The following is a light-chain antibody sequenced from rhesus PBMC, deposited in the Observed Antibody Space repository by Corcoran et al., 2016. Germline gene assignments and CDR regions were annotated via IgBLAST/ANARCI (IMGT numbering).Light chain of an antibody. J-gene: IGLJ1*01. V-gene: IGLV2-32*02. Sequence: QAALTQPRSVSGSPGQSVTISCTGTSSDIGGYNYVSWYQQHPGTAPKLMIYEVSKRPSGVSDRFSGSKSGNTASLTISGLQAEDEADYYCSSPAGSNTYIFGAGTRLTVL. CDR2: EVS. CDR1: SSDIGGYNY. CDR3: SSPAGSNTYI.